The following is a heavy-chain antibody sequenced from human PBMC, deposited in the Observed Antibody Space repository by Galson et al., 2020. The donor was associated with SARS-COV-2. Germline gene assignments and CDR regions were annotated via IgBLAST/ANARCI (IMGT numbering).Heavy chain of an antibody. CDR3: ARDLLPNYYYMDV. CDR1: GFTFSSYG. J-gene: IGHJ6*03. CDR2: IWYDGSNK. D-gene: IGHD2-21*01. Sequence: GGTLSLTCAASGFTFSSYGMHWVRQAPGNGLEWVAVIWYDGSNKYYADSVKGRFTISRDNSKNTLYLQMNSLRAEDTAVYYCARDLLPNYYYMDVWGKGTTVTISS. V-gene: IGHV3-33*01.